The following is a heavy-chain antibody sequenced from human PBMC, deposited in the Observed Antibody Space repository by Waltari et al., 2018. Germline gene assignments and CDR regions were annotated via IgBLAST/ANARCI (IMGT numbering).Heavy chain of an antibody. CDR1: GYTFPPSH. J-gene: IGHJ5*02. D-gene: IGHD1-26*01. Sequence: QEQLVQSGSEVKNPGASVRVSVRASGYTFPPSHLHWCRQAPNPRFAWMGWFNPKKGDSESAANFLGRVTMSRDTSINTVYLDLSGLRSDDTAIYFCARDPGPIMGAPDLWGQGTQVTVSS. V-gene: IGHV1-2*02. CDR2: FNPKKGDS. CDR3: ARDPGPIMGAPDL.